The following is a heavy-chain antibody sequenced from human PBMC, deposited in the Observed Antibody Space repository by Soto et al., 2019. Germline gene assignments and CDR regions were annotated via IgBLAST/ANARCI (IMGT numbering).Heavy chain of an antibody. J-gene: IGHJ4*02. CDR1: GGSFTTNTYY. V-gene: IGHV4-39*01. CDR2: IVYSGKT. D-gene: IGHD1-26*01. CDR3: ARLCGRCCDN. Sequence: QLQLQESGPGLVKPSETLFPPCTFSGGSFTTNTYYWDWIRQAPGKGLEWIGNIVYSGKTYYNPSLKRRVALSVDTSTNPFSRMVTCVTAADPAGYYWARLCGRCCDNWGQGPLVTVSS.